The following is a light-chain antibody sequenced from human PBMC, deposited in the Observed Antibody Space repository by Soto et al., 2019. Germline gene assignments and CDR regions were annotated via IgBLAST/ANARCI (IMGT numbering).Light chain of an antibody. CDR3: QQYNNKPPIT. CDR2: GAS. V-gene: IGKV3-15*01. Sequence: EIVMTQSPATLSVSPGEGATLTCSASQSVGTKLAWYQHKPGQAPRLLIYGASTRATGVPARFGGSGSETEFTLTISSLQSEDFALYYGQQYNNKPPITFGKGTRLDIK. CDR1: QSVGTK. J-gene: IGKJ5*01.